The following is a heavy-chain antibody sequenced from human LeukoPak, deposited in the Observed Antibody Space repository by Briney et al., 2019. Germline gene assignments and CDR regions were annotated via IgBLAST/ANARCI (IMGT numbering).Heavy chain of an antibody. V-gene: IGHV3-30*04. D-gene: IGHD6-13*01. CDR2: ISYDGGNK. Sequence: PGRALRLSCAASGFAFSDYAMHWVRQAPGKGLEGVAVISYDGGNKYYADSVKGRFTVSRDNSKSTLYLQMNSLRVEDTAVHYCARGTRIGATGDAAFDIWGQGTMVTVSS. J-gene: IGHJ3*02. CDR1: GFAFSDYA. CDR3: ARGTRIGATGDAAFDI.